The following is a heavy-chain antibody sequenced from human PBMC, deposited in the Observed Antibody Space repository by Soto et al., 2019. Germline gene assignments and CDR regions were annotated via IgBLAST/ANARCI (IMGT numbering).Heavy chain of an antibody. Sequence: QVQLVESGGGVVQPGRSLRLSCAASGFTFSSYAMHWVRQAPGKGLEGVAVISYDGSNKYYADSVKGRFTISRDNSKNTMYLQMNSLRAEDTAVYYCARDSPITMVRGVMPDYWGQGTLVTVSS. V-gene: IGHV3-30-3*01. CDR3: ARDSPITMVRGVMPDY. CDR1: GFTFSSYA. J-gene: IGHJ4*02. CDR2: ISYDGSNK. D-gene: IGHD3-10*01.